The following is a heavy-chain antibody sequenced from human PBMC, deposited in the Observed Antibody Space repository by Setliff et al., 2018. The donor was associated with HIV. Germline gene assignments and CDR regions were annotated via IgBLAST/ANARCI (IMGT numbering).Heavy chain of an antibody. V-gene: IGHV4-34*01. CDR2: ITHSGGT. D-gene: IGHD2-15*01. Sequence: SETLSLTCAVYGGSFSGYYWTWIRQPPGRGLEWIGEITHSGGTNHNRSLKSRVTISVDTSKDQFSLNLSSVTAADTAVYYCARGGLGVVGAIDYWSQGTLVTVSS. CDR3: ARGGLGVVGAIDY. J-gene: IGHJ4*02. CDR1: GGSFSGYY.